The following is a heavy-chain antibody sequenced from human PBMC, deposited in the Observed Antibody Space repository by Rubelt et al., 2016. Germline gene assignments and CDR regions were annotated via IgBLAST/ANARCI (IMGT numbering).Heavy chain of an antibody. CDR3: AREDVATSYFDY. J-gene: IGHJ4*02. CDR1: GYTFTSYA. Sequence: QVQLVQSGGEVKKPGASLKVSCKTSGYTFTSYAMHWVRQAPGQRLEWMGWMNAGNGNTRYSQKFQGRVTITRDTSASTAYMELSSLGDEDTAVYYCAREDVATSYFDYWGQGTLVTVSS. V-gene: IGHV1-3*01. D-gene: IGHD5-12*01. CDR2: MNAGNGNT.